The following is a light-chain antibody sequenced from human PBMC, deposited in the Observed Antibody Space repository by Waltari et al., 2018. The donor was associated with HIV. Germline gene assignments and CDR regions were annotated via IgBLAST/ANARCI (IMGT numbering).Light chain of an antibody. CDR2: GAS. CDR1: QSVLYNSNNKNY. J-gene: IGKJ2*03. V-gene: IGKV4-1*01. CDR3: QQYYSTLYS. Sequence: DIVMTQSPDSLAVSLGERVTITCKSSQSVLYNSNNKNYLAWYQQKPRQPPKLLIYGASTRESGVPDRFSGSGSGTDFTLTISSLQAEDVAVYYCQQYYSTLYSFGQGTKLEIK.